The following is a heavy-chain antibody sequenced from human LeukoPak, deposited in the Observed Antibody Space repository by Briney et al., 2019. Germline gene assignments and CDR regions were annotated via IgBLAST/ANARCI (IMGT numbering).Heavy chain of an antibody. V-gene: IGHV1-8*01. CDR3: ARDQDIVVVVAALRQREMGGFDP. CDR2: MNPNSGNT. CDR1: GYTFTSYD. J-gene: IGHJ5*01. Sequence: GASVKVSCKASGYTFTSYDINWVRQATGQGLEWMGWMNPNSGNTGYAQKFQGRVTMTRNTSISTAYMELSSLRSKDTAVYYCARDQDIVVVVAALRQREMGGFDPWGQGTLVTVSS. D-gene: IGHD2-15*01.